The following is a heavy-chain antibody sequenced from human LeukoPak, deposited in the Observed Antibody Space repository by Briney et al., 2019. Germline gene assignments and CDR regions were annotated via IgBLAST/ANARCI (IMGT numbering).Heavy chain of an antibody. D-gene: IGHD5/OR15-5a*01. J-gene: IGHJ6*02. CDR3: ARVDVYGRSYYGMDV. Sequence: PVKVSCKASGGTFSSYAISWVRQAPGQGLEWMGGIIPIFGTANYAQKFQGRVTITADESTSTAYMELSSLRSEDTAVYYCARVDVYGRSYYGMDVWGQGTTVTVSS. V-gene: IGHV1-69*13. CDR1: GGTFSSYA. CDR2: IIPIFGTA.